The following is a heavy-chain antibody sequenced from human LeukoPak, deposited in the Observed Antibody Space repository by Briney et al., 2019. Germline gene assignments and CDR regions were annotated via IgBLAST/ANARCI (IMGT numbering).Heavy chain of an antibody. D-gene: IGHD5-12*01. Sequence: SETLSLTCTVSGGSISSYYWGWIRQPPGKGLEWIGYIYYSGSTNYNPSLKSRVTISVDTSKNQFSLKLSSVTAADTAVYYCARLSISGYDIDYWGQGTLVTVSS. CDR1: GGSISSYY. J-gene: IGHJ4*02. CDR2: IYYSGST. V-gene: IGHV4-59*08. CDR3: ARLSISGYDIDY.